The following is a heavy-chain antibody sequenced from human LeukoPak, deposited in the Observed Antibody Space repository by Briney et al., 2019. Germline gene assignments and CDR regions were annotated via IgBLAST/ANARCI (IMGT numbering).Heavy chain of an antibody. CDR2: INLSGSST. CDR1: GFTFSNCA. J-gene: IGHJ4*02. D-gene: IGHD1-26*01. Sequence: PGGSLRLSCAASGFTFSNCAMSWVRQAPGKGLEWVSGINLSGSSTYYADSVKGRFTISRDNSKNTLYLQMNSLRAEDTAVYYCAKDVWRYSGNYYDFDYWGQGTLVTVSS. CDR3: AKDVWRYSGNYYDFDY. V-gene: IGHV3-23*01.